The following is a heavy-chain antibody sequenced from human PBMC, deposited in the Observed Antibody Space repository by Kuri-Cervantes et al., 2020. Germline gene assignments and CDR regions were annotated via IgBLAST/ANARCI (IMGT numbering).Heavy chain of an antibody. CDR1: GYTFTSYY. Sequence: ASVKVSCKASGYTFTSYYMHWVRQAPGQGLEWMGIINPSGGSTSYAQKFQGRVTMTRDTSTSTVYMELSSLRSEDTAVYYCARGIGYCTGGVCRHVDASDIWGQGTMVTVSS. CDR3: ARGIGYCTGGVCRHVDASDI. J-gene: IGHJ3*02. CDR2: INPSGGST. V-gene: IGHV1-46*01. D-gene: IGHD2-8*02.